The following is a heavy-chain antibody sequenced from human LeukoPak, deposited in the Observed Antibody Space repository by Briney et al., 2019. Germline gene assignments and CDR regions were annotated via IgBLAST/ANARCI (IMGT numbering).Heavy chain of an antibody. CDR1: GFTFSRYS. Sequence: GGSLRLSCAASGFTFSRYSMQWVRQAPGTGLEWASSITSSSSYIYYADSVKGRFTISRDNAKNSLYLQMNSLRAEDTAVYYCARRFYGDYGYYYGMDVWGKGTTVTVSS. J-gene: IGHJ6*04. V-gene: IGHV3-21*01. CDR2: ITSSSSYI. CDR3: ARRFYGDYGYYYGMDV. D-gene: IGHD4-17*01.